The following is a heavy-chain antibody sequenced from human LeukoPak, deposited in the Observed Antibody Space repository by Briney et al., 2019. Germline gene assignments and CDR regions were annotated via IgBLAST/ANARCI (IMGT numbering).Heavy chain of an antibody. J-gene: IGHJ4*02. CDR3: VRDFRSADY. V-gene: IGHV3-74*01. CDR2: ICPDGTVT. Sequence: GGSLRLSCAASGFTFSNYCMHWVRQIPGNGLVWVSRICPDGTVTNYADSVKGRFTISRDNAKNMVLLQMNSLRADDTAVYYCVRDFRSADYWGQGILVTVSS. CDR1: GFTFSNYC.